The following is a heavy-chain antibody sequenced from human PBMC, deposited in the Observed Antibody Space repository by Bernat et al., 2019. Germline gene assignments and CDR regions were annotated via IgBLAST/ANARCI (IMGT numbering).Heavy chain of an antibody. CDR1: GFTFSSYA. V-gene: IGHV3-33*01. CDR2: IWYDGSNK. CDR3: ARGRAAAVFDS. J-gene: IGHJ4*02. Sequence: QVQLVESGGGVVQPGRSLRLSCAASGFTFSSYAMHWVRQAPGKGLEWVAVIWYDGSNKYYADSVKGRFTISRDNSKNTLYLQMNSLRAEDTAVYYCARGRAAAVFDSWGQGTLVTVS. D-gene: IGHD6-13*01.